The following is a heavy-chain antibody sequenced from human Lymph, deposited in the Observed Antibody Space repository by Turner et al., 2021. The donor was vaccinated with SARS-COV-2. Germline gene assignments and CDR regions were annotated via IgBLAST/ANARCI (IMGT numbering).Heavy chain of an antibody. CDR3: ARDIPTTADYFDY. J-gene: IGHJ4*02. V-gene: IGHV3-21*01. Sequence: DVQPVESGGGLVKPGGTLRLTCAASGFTSSTYSMNWVRQDPGEGLEWISSMSSSSSYIVYADSVKGRFTISRDDAKNSLYLQMNSLRAEDTAVYFCARDIPTTADYFDYWGQGTLVTVSS. CDR1: GFTSSTYS. CDR2: MSSSSSYI. D-gene: IGHD4-17*01.